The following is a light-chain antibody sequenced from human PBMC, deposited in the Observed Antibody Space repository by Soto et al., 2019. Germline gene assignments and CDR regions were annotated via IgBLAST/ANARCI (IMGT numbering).Light chain of an antibody. Sequence: EIVLTQSPGTLSLSPVEIATLPFMASQSIDTYLAWYQQKPGQAPRLLIYDASDRATGIPARFSGSGSGTAFTLTISGLEPEDFALYYCQQRYNWPLTFGGGTKVDIK. CDR3: QQRYNWPLT. CDR2: DAS. V-gene: IGKV3-11*01. J-gene: IGKJ4*01. CDR1: QSIDTY.